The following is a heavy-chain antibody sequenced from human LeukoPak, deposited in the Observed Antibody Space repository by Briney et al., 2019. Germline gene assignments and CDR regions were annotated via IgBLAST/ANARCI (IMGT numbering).Heavy chain of an antibody. J-gene: IGHJ4*02. CDR1: EFTFSSYG. D-gene: IGHD3-10*01. Sequence: GGSLRLSCAASEFTFSSYGMSWARQAPGKGLEWVSSISGSGGSTQYADSVQGRFAISRDNSKNTLYLQMNSLRVEDTAVYYCATFGLRPHYFDYWGQGTLVTVSS. V-gene: IGHV3-23*01. CDR3: ATFGLRPHYFDY. CDR2: ISGSGGST.